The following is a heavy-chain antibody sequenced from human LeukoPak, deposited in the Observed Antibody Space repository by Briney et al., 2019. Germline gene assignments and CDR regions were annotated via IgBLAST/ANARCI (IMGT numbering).Heavy chain of an antibody. CDR3: ARAITMKVVSSDAFDI. CDR1: GFTFTTFW. Sequence: QPGGSLRLSCAASGFTFTTFWMNWVRQAPGEGLVWVSLINPDGSTTTYADSVKGRFTISRDNAKNTLYLQMNSLRAEDTAVYYCARAITMKVVSSDAFDIWGQGTMVTVSS. J-gene: IGHJ3*02. V-gene: IGHV3-74*01. D-gene: IGHD3-22*01. CDR2: INPDGSTT.